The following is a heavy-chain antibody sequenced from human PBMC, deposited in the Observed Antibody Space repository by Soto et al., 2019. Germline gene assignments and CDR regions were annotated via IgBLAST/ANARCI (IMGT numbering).Heavy chain of an antibody. CDR2: IIPMFAAS. CDR3: ARGGIFAVPATLSSYREYTNYRFDS. V-gene: IGHV1-69*06. Sequence: QVQLAQSGAEVRKPGSSVKVSCRTSGGAFSDFALSWVRQAPGQGLEWMGGIIPMFAASKYAQRFQGRGSITADTPTQTVYVELFSLTPEDTGVYYGARGGIFAVPATLSSYREYTNYRFDSWGQGTLVSV. D-gene: IGHD6-25*01. CDR1: GGAFSDFA. J-gene: IGHJ4*02.